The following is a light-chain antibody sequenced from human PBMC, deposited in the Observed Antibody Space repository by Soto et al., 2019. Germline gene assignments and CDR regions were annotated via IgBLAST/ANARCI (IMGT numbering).Light chain of an antibody. Sequence: QSVLAQSASVSGSAGQSITISCTGTSDDVGAYNSVSWYQQLPHKAPQVILYKGTQRPSGVSSRFSGSTSGNAASLTISGLQADDEADYFCCSSAPESTYVFGTGTKVTVL. V-gene: IGLV2-23*01. CDR1: SDDVGAYNS. J-gene: IGLJ1*01. CDR2: KGT. CDR3: CSSAPESTYV.